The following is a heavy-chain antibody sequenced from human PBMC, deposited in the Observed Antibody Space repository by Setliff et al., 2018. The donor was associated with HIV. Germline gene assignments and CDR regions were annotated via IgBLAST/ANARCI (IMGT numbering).Heavy chain of an antibody. CDR3: ARDAKGGIDY. Sequence: PGGSLRLSCGVSGFPFSNYAMHWVRQAPGKGLEWVSVFYSNGKTYYADSVRGRFTISRDNSQNTVSLQMNSLRVEDTATYYCARDAKGGIDYWGQGTLVTVSS. CDR2: FYSNGKT. J-gene: IGHJ4*02. CDR1: GFPFSNYA. D-gene: IGHD3-16*01. V-gene: IGHV3-53*05.